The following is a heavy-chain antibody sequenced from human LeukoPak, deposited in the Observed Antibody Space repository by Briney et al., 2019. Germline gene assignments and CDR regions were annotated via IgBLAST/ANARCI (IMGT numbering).Heavy chain of an antibody. V-gene: IGHV3-66*01. CDR1: GFTVSSNY. CDR3: AREGGDYYDSSGYFDY. D-gene: IGHD3-22*01. J-gene: IGHJ4*02. CDR2: IYSGGST. Sequence: PGGSLRLSCAASGFTVSSNYMSWVRQAPGKGLEWVSGIYSGGSTYYADSVKGRFTISRDNSKNTLYLQMNSLRAEDTAVYYCAREGGDYYDSSGYFDYWGQGTLVTVSS.